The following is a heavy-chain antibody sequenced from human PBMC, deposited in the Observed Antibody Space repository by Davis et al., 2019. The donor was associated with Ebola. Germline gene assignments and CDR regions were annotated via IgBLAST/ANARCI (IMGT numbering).Heavy chain of an antibody. V-gene: IGHV3-23*01. Sequence: GESLKISCAASGFTFSRHAMNWVRQAPGKGLEWVAVISGDGRTTFHADSVKGRFAISRDNSKKTMYLQMNSLRGEDTAVYYCARSGLSFGVVKYHYGMDAWGKGTTVTVSS. CDR1: GFTFSRHA. CDR3: ARSGLSFGVVKYHYGMDA. D-gene: IGHD3-3*01. J-gene: IGHJ6*04. CDR2: ISGDGRTT.